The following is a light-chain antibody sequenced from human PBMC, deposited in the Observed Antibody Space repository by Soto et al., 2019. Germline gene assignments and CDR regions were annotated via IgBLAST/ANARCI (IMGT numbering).Light chain of an antibody. CDR3: SSYTSSSTWV. CDR1: SSDVGGYNY. Sequence: QSALTQPASVSGSPGQSITISCTGTSSDVGGYNYVSWYQQHPGKAPKLMIYEVSNRPSGVSNRFSGSKSGNTASLTISGRQAEDEADYYRSSYTSSSTWVFGRGTKLTVL. CDR2: EVS. V-gene: IGLV2-14*01. J-gene: IGLJ3*02.